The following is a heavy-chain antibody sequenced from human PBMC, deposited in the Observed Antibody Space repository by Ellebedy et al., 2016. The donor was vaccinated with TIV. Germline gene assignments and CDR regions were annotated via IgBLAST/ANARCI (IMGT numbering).Heavy chain of an antibody. CDR1: GYSFTTNW. V-gene: IGHV5-51*01. CDR3: VVWSTFSDDAFDF. Sequence: GESLKISXEGSGYSFTTNWIGWVRQMPGKGLEWMGGIYPGNSDTRYSPSFQGQVTISADKSISTAYLQWSSLKASDTAIYYCVVWSTFSDDAFDFWGQGTMVAVSS. D-gene: IGHD2/OR15-2a*01. CDR2: IYPGNSDT. J-gene: IGHJ3*01.